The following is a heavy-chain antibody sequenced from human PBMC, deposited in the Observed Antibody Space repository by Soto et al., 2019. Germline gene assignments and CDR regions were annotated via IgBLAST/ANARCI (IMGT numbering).Heavy chain of an antibody. CDR3: ARGTTVKTGNY. V-gene: IGHV1-18*01. CDR1: GYTFTSYG. CDR2: ISAYNGHT. J-gene: IGHJ4*02. D-gene: IGHD4-17*01. Sequence: QVQLVQSGAEVKKPGASVKVSCKASGYTFTSYGISWVRQAHGQGHEWMVWISAYNGHTNYAQKLQGRVNMTTDRSTSTAYIELRSLRSDDTAVYYCARGTTVKTGNYWGQGTLVTVSS.